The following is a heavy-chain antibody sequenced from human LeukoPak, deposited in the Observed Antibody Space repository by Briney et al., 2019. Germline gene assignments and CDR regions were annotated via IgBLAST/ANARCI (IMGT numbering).Heavy chain of an antibody. Sequence: SVKVSCKASGGTFSSYAISWVRHAPGQGLEWMGRIIPILGIANYAQKFQGRVTITADKSTSTAYMELSSLRSEDTAVYYCARETYYDILTGYSDLLGYFDYWGQGTLVTVSS. CDR1: GGTFSSYA. V-gene: IGHV1-69*04. CDR3: ARETYYDILTGYSDLLGYFDY. CDR2: IIPILGIA. J-gene: IGHJ4*02. D-gene: IGHD3-9*01.